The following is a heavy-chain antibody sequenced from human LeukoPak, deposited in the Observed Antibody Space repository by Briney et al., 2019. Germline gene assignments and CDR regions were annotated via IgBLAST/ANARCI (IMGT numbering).Heavy chain of an antibody. J-gene: IGHJ5*02. CDR3: ARRVVAATADNWFDP. CDR1: GYTFTSYG. CDR2: ISDYNGNT. V-gene: IGHV1-18*01. Sequence: ASVKVSCKASGYTFTSYGISWVRQAPGQGLEWMGWISDYNGNTNYAQKLQGRVTMTTDTSTSTAYMELRSLRSDDTAVYYCARRVVAATADNWFDPWGQGTLVTVSS. D-gene: IGHD2-15*01.